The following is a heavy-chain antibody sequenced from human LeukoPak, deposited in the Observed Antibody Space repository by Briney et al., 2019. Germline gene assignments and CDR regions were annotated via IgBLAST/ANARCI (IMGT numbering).Heavy chain of an antibody. J-gene: IGHJ3*02. CDR2: INQDGSVI. D-gene: IGHD2-15*01. CDR3: ARDIAHHAFDI. V-gene: IGHV3-7*01. CDR1: GFTFSSSW. Sequence: GGSLRLSCAASGFTFSSSWMTWIRQAPGTGLEWLANINQDGSVINYVDSVRGRFTISRDNAKYSLYLQLNSLRAEDTAVYYCARDIAHHAFDIWGQGTMVTVSS.